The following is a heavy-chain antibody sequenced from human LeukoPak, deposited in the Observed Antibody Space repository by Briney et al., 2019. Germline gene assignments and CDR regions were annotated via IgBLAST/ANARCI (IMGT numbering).Heavy chain of an antibody. CDR2: IYSGGST. D-gene: IGHD3-10*01. J-gene: IGHJ4*02. V-gene: IGHV3-53*01. Sequence: PGGSLKLSCAASGFIVSSNYMSWVRPAPGKGLERVLVIYSGGSTYYADSVKGRVPISRDNSKNTLYLQMNSLRAEDTAVYYCARHGSGSELFDYWGQGTLVTVSS. CDR1: GFIVSSNY. CDR3: ARHGSGSELFDY.